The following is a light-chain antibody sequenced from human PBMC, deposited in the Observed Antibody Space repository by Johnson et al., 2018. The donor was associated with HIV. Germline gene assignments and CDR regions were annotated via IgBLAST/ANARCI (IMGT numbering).Light chain of an antibody. Sequence: QSVLTQPPSVSAAPGQKVTISCSGSSSNIGNNFVSWYQQFPGTAPKLLIYENNKRPSGIPDRFSGSKSGTSATLGITGLQTGDEADYYCGTWDSSLSAGVFGTVTKFTVL. V-gene: IGLV1-51*02. CDR3: GTWDSSLSAGV. CDR2: ENN. CDR1: SSNIGNNF. J-gene: IGLJ1*01.